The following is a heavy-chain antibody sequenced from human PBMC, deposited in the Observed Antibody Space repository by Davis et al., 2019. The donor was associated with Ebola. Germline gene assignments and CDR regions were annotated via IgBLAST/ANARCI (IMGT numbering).Heavy chain of an antibody. CDR3: ARDLRSYRLNWFDP. D-gene: IGHD3-16*02. J-gene: IGHJ5*02. V-gene: IGHV4-61*01. CDR1: GGSISSSSYY. Sequence: SETLSLTCTVSGGSISSSSYYWGWIRQPPGKGLEWIGYIYYSGSTNYNPSLKSRVTISVDTSKNQFSLKLSSVTAADTAVYYCARDLRSYRLNWFDPWGQGTLVTVSS. CDR2: IYYSGST.